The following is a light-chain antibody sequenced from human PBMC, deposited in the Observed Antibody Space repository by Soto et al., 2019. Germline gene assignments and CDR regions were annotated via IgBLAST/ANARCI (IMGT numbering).Light chain of an antibody. CDR1: SSNIGAGYD. J-gene: IGLJ3*02. CDR2: GNH. CDR3: QSYDSSLSPWV. V-gene: IGLV1-40*01. Sequence: QPVLTQPPSVSGAPGQRVTISCTGSSSNIGAGYDVHWYQQLPGTAPKLLIYGNHNRPSGVPDRFSGSKSGTSASLAITGLQAEDEADYYCQSYDSSLSPWVFGGGTKLTVL.